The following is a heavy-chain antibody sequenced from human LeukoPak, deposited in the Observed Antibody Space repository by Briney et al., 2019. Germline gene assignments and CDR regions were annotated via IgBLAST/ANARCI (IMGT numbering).Heavy chain of an antibody. V-gene: IGHV3-23*01. CDR1: GFTFSSYG. J-gene: IGHJ4*02. Sequence: GGTLRLSCAASGFTFSSYGMSWVRQAPGKGLEWVSAISGSGGSTYYADSVKGRFTISRDNSKNTLYLQMNSRRAEDTAVYYCAKDRRAAAGIDYWGQGTLVTVSS. D-gene: IGHD6-13*01. CDR3: AKDRRAAAGIDY. CDR2: ISGSGGST.